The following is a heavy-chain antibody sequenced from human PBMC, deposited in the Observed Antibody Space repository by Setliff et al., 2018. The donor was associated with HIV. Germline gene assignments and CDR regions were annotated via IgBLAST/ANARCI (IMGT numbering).Heavy chain of an antibody. CDR2: IYTSGST. CDR3: RSVDTAMVRFFDY. V-gene: IGHV4-4*08. D-gene: IGHD5-18*01. Sequence: SETLSLTCTVSGGSISSYYWSWIRQPPGKGLEWIGYIYTSGSTNYNPSLKSRVTISVDTSKNQFSLKLSSVTAADTAVYYCRSVDTAMVRFFDYWGQGTLVTVSS. CDR1: GGSISSYY. J-gene: IGHJ4*02.